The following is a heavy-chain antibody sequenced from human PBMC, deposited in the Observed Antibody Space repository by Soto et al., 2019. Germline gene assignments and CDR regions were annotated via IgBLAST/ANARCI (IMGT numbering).Heavy chain of an antibody. J-gene: IGHJ3*02. CDR3: ARRIGYRSSISCYYYNAFDI. CDR1: GFTFSSYS. Sequence: GSLRLSCAASGFTFSSYSMNWVRQAPGKGLEWISYISASSSTMYYADSVKGRFTISRDNAKNSLYLQMNSLRAEDTAVYYCARRIGYRSSISCYYYNAFDIWGQGTMVTVSS. CDR2: ISASSSTM. D-gene: IGHD2-2*01. V-gene: IGHV3-48*01.